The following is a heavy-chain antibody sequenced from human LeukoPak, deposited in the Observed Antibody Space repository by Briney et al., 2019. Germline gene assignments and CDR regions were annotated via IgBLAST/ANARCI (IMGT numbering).Heavy chain of an antibody. Sequence: SETLSLTCTVSGGSISSYYWSWIRQPAGKGPEWIGRIYTSGSTNYNPSLKSRVTMSVDTSKNQFSLKLSSVTAADTAVYYCARGRVSSSWYSAFDYWGQGTLVTVSS. CDR3: ARGRVSSSWYSAFDY. J-gene: IGHJ4*02. V-gene: IGHV4-4*07. D-gene: IGHD6-13*01. CDR1: GGSISSYY. CDR2: IYTSGST.